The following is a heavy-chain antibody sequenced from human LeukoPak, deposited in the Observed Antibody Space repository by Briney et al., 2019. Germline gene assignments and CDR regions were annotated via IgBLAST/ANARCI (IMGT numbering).Heavy chain of an antibody. Sequence: PGESLKISCKGSGYSFTSYWIGWVRQMPGKGLEWMGIIYPGDSDTRYSPSFQGQVTISADKSISTAYLQWSSLKASDTAMYYCARQEHPEFYSSSIYDAFDIWGQGTMVTISS. CDR2: IYPGDSDT. CDR1: GYSFTSYW. CDR3: ARQEHPEFYSSSIYDAFDI. D-gene: IGHD6-6*01. V-gene: IGHV5-51*01. J-gene: IGHJ3*02.